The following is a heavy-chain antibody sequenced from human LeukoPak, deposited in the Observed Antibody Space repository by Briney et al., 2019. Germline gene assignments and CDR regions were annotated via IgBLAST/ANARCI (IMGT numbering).Heavy chain of an antibody. CDR3: ASQALQWELLQDDY. CDR2: IIPIFGTA. J-gene: IGHJ4*02. CDR1: GGTFSSYA. D-gene: IGHD1-26*01. V-gene: IGHV1-69*13. Sequence: SVKVSCKASGGTFSSYAISWVRQAPGQGLEWMGGIIPIFGTANYAQKFQGRVTITADESTSTAYMELSSLRSEDTAVYYCASQALQWELLQDDYWGQGTLVTVSS.